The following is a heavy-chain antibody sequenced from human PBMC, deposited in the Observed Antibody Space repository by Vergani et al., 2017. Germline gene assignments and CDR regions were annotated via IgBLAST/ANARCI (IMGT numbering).Heavy chain of an antibody. D-gene: IGHD3-10*02. CDR3: ARDLVFGELSY. Sequence: QVQLVHSGAEVKKPGASVNVSCKASGYPFTSSGISWVRPAPGQGIEWMGWINHNSGGTNYAQKFQGRVTMTRDPSISTAYMELSRLRSDDTAVYYCARDLVFGELSYWGQGALVTVSA. CDR1: GYPFTSSG. V-gene: IGHV1-2*02. J-gene: IGHJ4*02. CDR2: INHNSGGT.